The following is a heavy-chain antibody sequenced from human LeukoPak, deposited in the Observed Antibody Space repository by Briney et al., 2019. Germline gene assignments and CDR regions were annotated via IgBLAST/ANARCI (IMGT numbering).Heavy chain of an antibody. CDR1: GFTFSSYG. J-gene: IGHJ3*02. D-gene: IGHD3-10*02. CDR3: AKASRYLGSGSYYRDAFDI. V-gene: IGHV3-30*18. Sequence: GRSLRLSCAASGFTFSSYGMHWVRQAPGKGLEWVAVISFDGSNKYYADSVKGRFTVSRDNSKNTLYLQMNSLRAEDTAVYYCAKASRYLGSGSYYRDAFDIWGQETMVTVSS. CDR2: ISFDGSNK.